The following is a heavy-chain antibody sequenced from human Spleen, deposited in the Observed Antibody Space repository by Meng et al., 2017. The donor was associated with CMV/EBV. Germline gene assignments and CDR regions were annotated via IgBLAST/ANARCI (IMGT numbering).Heavy chain of an antibody. V-gene: IGHV1-18*01. CDR2: ISAYNGNT. D-gene: IGHD6-13*01. CDR3: ARDQQLIPAEYFQH. J-gene: IGHJ1*01. CDR1: GYTFTSYG. Sequence: QVQLVQSGAEVKKPGASVKFSCKASGYTFTSYGMSWLRQAPGQGLEWMGWISAYNGNTIYAQKVQGRVTMTTDASTNTAYLELRSLRSDDTAVYYCARDQQLIPAEYFQHWGPGTLVTVSS.